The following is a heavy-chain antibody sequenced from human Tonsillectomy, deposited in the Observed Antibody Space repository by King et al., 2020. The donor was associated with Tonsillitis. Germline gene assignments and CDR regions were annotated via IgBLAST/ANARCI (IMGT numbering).Heavy chain of an antibody. Sequence: QLQESGPGLVKPSETLSLTCTVSGGSISSYYWSWIRQPPGKGLEWIGYIYYSGSTNYNPSLKSRVTISVDTSKNQFSLKLSSVTAADTAVYYCAGSMVRGVIIFAYWGQGTLVTVSS. V-gene: IGHV4-59*01. CDR2: IYYSGST. D-gene: IGHD3-10*01. CDR1: GGSISSYY. J-gene: IGHJ4*02. CDR3: AGSMVRGVIIFAY.